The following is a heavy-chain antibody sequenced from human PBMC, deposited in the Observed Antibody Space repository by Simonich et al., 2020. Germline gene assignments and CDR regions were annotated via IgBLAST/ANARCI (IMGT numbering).Heavy chain of an antibody. J-gene: IGHJ4*02. D-gene: IGHD6-13*01. CDR3: ARDQGGRAAAATDY. CDR1: GYTFTSYG. Sequence: QVQLGQSGAEVKKPGASVKVSCKASGYTFTSYGISGVRQAPGQGLEWMGRISAYNGKTNYAPKRQGRVTMTTDTSTSTAYMEMRSLRSDDTAVYYCARDQGGRAAAATDYWGQGTLVTVSS. CDR2: ISAYNGKT. V-gene: IGHV1-18*01.